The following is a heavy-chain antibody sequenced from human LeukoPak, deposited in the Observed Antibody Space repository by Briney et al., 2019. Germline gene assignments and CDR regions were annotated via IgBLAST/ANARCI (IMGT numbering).Heavy chain of an antibody. Sequence: SSETLSLTCTVSGGSISSYYWSWIRQPPGKGLEWIGYIYYSGSTNYNPSLKSRVTISVDTSKNQFSLKLSSVTAADTAVYYCARDSLIVGATDDAFDIWGQGTMVTVSS. V-gene: IGHV4-59*01. CDR2: IYYSGST. CDR1: GGSISSYY. J-gene: IGHJ3*02. D-gene: IGHD1-26*01. CDR3: ARDSLIVGATDDAFDI.